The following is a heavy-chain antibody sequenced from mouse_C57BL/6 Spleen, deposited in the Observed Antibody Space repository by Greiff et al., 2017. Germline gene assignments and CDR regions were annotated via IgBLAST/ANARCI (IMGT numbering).Heavy chain of an antibody. Sequence: VQLQQSGAELVRPGTSVKVSCKASGYAFTNYLIEWVKQRPGQGLEWIGVINPGSGGTNYNEKFKGTATLTADKSSSTAYMQLSSLTSEDSAVYFCASGSSHSYWYFDVWGTGTTVTVSS. V-gene: IGHV1-54*01. CDR3: ASGSSHSYWYFDV. CDR1: GYAFTNYL. CDR2: INPGSGGT. J-gene: IGHJ1*03. D-gene: IGHD1-1*01.